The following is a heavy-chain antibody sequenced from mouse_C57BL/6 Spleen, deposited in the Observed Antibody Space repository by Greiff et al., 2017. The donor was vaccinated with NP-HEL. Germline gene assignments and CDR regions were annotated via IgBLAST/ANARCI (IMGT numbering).Heavy chain of an antibody. CDR2: IWTGGGT. J-gene: IGHJ1*03. V-gene: IGHV2-9-1*01. D-gene: IGHD1-1*01. CDR1: GFSLTSYA. CDR3: ARNCYYGSSYWYFDV. Sequence: QVTLKESGPGLVAPSQSLSITCTVSGFSLTSYAISWVRQPPGKGLEWLGVIWTGGGTNYNSALKSRLSISKDNSKRQVFLKMNSLQTDDTARYYCARNCYYGSSYWYFDVWGTGTTVTVSS.